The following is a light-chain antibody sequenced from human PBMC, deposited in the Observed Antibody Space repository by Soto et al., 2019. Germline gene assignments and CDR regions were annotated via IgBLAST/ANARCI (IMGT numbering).Light chain of an antibody. CDR1: SSDVGGYNS. J-gene: IGLJ1*01. CDR3: SSYTTNTGLEYV. Sequence: QSVLTQPASVSGSPGQSITISCTGTSSDVGGYNSVSWYQHHPGKALKLMIYEVSNRPSGVSDRFSGSKSGNTASLTISGLQAEDEADYYCSSYTTNTGLEYVFGTGTKVTVL. CDR2: EVS. V-gene: IGLV2-14*01.